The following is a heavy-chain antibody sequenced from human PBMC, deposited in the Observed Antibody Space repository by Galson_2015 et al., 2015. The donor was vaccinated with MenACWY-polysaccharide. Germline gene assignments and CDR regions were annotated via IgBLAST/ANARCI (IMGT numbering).Heavy chain of an antibody. Sequence: SLRLSCAASGFSFNNYAMSWVRQAPGKGLEWVAAISGSGATIFYAASVKGRFTVSRDNSKSMLYLQMDSLRAEDTAVYHCAKREARNSGPFDLWGQGALVTVSS. D-gene: IGHD6-19*01. CDR3: AKREARNSGPFDL. J-gene: IGHJ4*02. V-gene: IGHV3-23*01. CDR2: ISGSGATI. CDR1: GFSFNNYA.